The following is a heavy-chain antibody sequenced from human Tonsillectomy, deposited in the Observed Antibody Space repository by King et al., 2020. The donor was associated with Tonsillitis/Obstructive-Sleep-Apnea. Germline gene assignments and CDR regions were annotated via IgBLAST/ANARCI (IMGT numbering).Heavy chain of an antibody. CDR3: ARDQVAYYDFWSGYNDY. CDR2: INWNGGST. J-gene: IGHJ4*02. Sequence: VQLVESGGGVVRPGGSLRLSCAASGFTFDDYGMSWVRQAPGKGLEWVSGINWNGGSTGYADSVKGRFTISRDNAKKSLYMQMNSLRAEDTALYYCARDQVAYYDFWSGYNDYWGQGTLVTVSS. D-gene: IGHD3-3*01. V-gene: IGHV3-20*04. CDR1: GFTFDDYG.